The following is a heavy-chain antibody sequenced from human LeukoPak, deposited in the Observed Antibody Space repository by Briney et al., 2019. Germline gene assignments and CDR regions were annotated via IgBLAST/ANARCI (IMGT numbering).Heavy chain of an antibody. Sequence: SETLSLTCTVSGDSISSYYWSWIRQPAGKGLEWIGRIYASGSTNYNPSLKSRVTMSLDTSKNQFSLNLSSVTAADTAVYYCARVGAAYYDSSGYYYGYYYYYMDVWGKGTTVTVSS. CDR2: IYASGST. D-gene: IGHD3-22*01. J-gene: IGHJ6*03. CDR3: ARVGAAYYDSSGYYYGYYYYYMDV. V-gene: IGHV4-4*07. CDR1: GDSISSYY.